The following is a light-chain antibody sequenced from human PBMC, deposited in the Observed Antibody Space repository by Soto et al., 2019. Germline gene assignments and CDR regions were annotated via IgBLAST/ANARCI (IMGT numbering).Light chain of an antibody. CDR3: QQYNSYPGT. J-gene: IGKJ1*01. Sequence: DIQMTQSPSTLSAYVGDRVTITCRASQSISTWLAWYQQKPGKAPKLLIYDASTLESGVPSRISGSGSGTEFTLTIGSLQPDDLATYYCQQYNSYPGTFGQGTKVDIK. CDR1: QSISTW. CDR2: DAS. V-gene: IGKV1-5*01.